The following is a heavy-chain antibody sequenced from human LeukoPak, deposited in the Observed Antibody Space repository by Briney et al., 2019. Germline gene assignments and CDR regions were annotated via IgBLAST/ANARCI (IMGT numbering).Heavy chain of an antibody. CDR3: AKDGGLWVSAHWGDS. J-gene: IGHJ4*02. Sequence: GGSLRLSCAVSGFTFSSYAINWVRQAPGKGLKWVSTITTGGPNTYYADSVKGRFTVSRDDSKNTLYLQMNSLRAEDTAVYYCAKDGGLWVSAHWGDSWGRGTLVTVSS. V-gene: IGHV3-23*01. CDR2: ITTGGPNT. D-gene: IGHD7-27*01. CDR1: GFTFSSYA.